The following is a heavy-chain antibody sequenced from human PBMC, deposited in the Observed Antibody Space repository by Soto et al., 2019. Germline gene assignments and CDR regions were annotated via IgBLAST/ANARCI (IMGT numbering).Heavy chain of an antibody. D-gene: IGHD6-19*01. CDR1: VGSISNYY. CDR3: ARDHGRGWSACDD. CDR2: IDHSGST. J-gene: IGHJ4*02. V-gene: IGHV4-59*01. Sequence: QVQLQESGPGLVKPSETLSLTCTVSVGSISNYYWSWIRQPPGKGLEWIGYIDHSGSTNYNPSLKSRVTISVDTSKNQFPLKLSSVTAADTAMYYGARDHGRGWSACDDWGQGTLVTVSS.